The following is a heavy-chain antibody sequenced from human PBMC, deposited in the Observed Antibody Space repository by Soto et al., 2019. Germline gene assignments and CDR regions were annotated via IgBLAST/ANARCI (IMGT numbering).Heavy chain of an antibody. CDR2: IWYDGSNK. D-gene: IGHD5-18*01. J-gene: IGHJ4*02. CDR3: ARGSGYNYGNLDY. CDR1: GFTLSTYG. Sequence: QVQLVESGGGVVQPGRSLSLSCAASGFTLSTYGMHWVRQAPGKGLEWVAVIWYDGSNKYYADSVKGRFTISRDNSKNPLYLQMNSLRAEDTAVYYCARGSGYNYGNLDYWGQGTLVTVSS. V-gene: IGHV3-33*01.